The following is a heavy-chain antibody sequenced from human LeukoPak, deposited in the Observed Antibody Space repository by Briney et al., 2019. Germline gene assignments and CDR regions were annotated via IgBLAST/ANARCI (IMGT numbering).Heavy chain of an antibody. CDR3: ARVRSVSVVVAAKNAFDI. J-gene: IGHJ3*02. CDR2: INPSGGST. CDR1: GYTFTSYY. D-gene: IGHD2-15*01. Sequence: ASVKVSXKASGYTFTSYYMHWVRQAPGQGLEWMGIINPSGGSTSYAQKFQGRVTMTRDTSTSTVYTELSSLRSEDTAVYYCARVRSVSVVVAAKNAFDIWGQGTMVTVSS. V-gene: IGHV1-46*01.